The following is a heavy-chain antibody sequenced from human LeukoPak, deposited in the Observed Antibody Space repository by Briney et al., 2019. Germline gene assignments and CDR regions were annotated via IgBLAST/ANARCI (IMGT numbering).Heavy chain of an antibody. D-gene: IGHD3/OR15-3a*01. Sequence: SQTLSLTCTVSGDXISSGSYYWDWIRQPPGKGLEWLGCMHYGGSTDYNPSLKSRATISADTSKNQFSLRLYSVTAADTAVYYCARHIYDRTGRPFDYWGQGTLLTVSS. CDR3: ARHIYDRTGRPFDY. J-gene: IGHJ4*02. CDR1: GDXISSGSYY. CDR2: MHYGGST. V-gene: IGHV4-39*01.